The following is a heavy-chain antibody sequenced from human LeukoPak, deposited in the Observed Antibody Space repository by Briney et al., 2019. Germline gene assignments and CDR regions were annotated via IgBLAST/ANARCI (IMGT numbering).Heavy chain of an antibody. Sequence: SETLSLTCTVSGGSISGYYWSWLRQPPGKGLEWIGYIYYSGSTNYNPSLKGRVTISVDTSKNQFSLKLSSVTAADAAVYYCARLYSSSFPLYWGQGTLVTVSS. J-gene: IGHJ4*02. CDR1: GGSISGYY. CDR3: ARLYSSSFPLY. D-gene: IGHD6-6*01. V-gene: IGHV4-59*08. CDR2: IYYSGST.